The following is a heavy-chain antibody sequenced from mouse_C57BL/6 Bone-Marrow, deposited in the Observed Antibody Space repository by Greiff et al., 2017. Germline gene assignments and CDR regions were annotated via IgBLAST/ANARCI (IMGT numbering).Heavy chain of an antibody. J-gene: IGHJ4*01. V-gene: IGHV1-76*01. CDR2: IYPGSGNT. CDR3: AIDSSGTLDY. D-gene: IGHD3-2*02. CDR1: GYTFTDYY. Sequence: VQLQESGAELVRPGASVKLSCKASGYTFTDYYINCVKQRPGQGLEWIARIYPGSGNTYYNEKFKGKATLTAEQSSSTAYMQLSSLTSEDSAVYFCAIDSSGTLDYWGQGTSVTVSS.